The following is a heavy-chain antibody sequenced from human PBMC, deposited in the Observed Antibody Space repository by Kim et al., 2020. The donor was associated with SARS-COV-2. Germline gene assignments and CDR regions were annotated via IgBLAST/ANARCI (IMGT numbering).Heavy chain of an antibody. Sequence: GGSLRLSCAASGFTFSSYAMHWVRQAPGKGLEWVAVISYDGSNKYYADSVKGRFTISRDNSKNTLYLQMNSLRAEDTAVYYCARDGSVAGKGLGYWGQGTLVTVSS. CDR2: ISYDGSNK. CDR1: GFTFSSYA. J-gene: IGHJ4*02. V-gene: IGHV3-30*04. CDR3: ARDGSVAGKGLGY. D-gene: IGHD6-19*01.